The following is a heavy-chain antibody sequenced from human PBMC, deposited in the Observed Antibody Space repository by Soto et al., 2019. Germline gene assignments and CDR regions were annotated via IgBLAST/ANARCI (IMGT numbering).Heavy chain of an antibody. CDR3: ARGIQYRSGMDG. D-gene: IGHD5-18*01. CDR1: GFTFSNHW. J-gene: IGHJ6*02. CDR2: INSDGSST. Sequence: EVQLVESGGGLVQPGGSLRLSCAVAGFTFSNHWMHWVRQAPGKGLVWVSRINSDGSSTFYADSVKGRFTISRDNAKNTVYLQMNSLRGDDTAVYYCARGIQYRSGMDGWGQGTTVTVSS. V-gene: IGHV3-74*01.